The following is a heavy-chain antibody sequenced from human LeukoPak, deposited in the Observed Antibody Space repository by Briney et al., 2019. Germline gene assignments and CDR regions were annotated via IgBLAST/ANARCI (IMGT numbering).Heavy chain of an antibody. Sequence: GGSLRLSCAASGFTFSSYGMHWVRQAPGKGLEWVAVISYDGSNKYYADSVKGRFTISRDNSKNTLYLQMNSLRAEDTAVYYCAKDSEYSSSSGGNYYYYYYMGVWGKGTTVTVSS. D-gene: IGHD6-6*01. CDR2: ISYDGSNK. V-gene: IGHV3-30*18. J-gene: IGHJ6*03. CDR1: GFTFSSYG. CDR3: AKDSEYSSSSGGNYYYYYYMGV.